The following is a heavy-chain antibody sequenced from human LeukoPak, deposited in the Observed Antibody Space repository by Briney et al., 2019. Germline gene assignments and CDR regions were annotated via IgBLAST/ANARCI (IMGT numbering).Heavy chain of an antibody. V-gene: IGHV4-61*02. CDR1: GGSISSSSYY. CDR3: ARGVGDYYYYYYMDV. Sequence: TSETLSLTCTVSGGSISSSSYYWGWIRQPAGKGLEWIGRIYTSGSTNYNPSLKSRVTMSVDTSKNQFSLKLSSVTAADTAVYYCARGVGDYYYYYYMDVWGKGTTVTVSS. CDR2: IYTSGST. D-gene: IGHD2-15*01. J-gene: IGHJ6*03.